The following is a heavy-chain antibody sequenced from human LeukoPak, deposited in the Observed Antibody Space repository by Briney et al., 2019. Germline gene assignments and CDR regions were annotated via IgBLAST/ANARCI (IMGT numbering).Heavy chain of an antibody. CDR2: IIPIFGTA. CDR3: ARRGPFWSGYLAVYYYYYGMDV. Sequence: ASVKVSCRASGGTFSSYAISWVRQAPGQGLEWMGGIIPIFGTANYAQKFQGRVTIAADESTSTAYMELSSLRSEDTAVYYCARRGPFWSGYLAVYYYYYGMDVWGQGTTVTVSS. CDR1: GGTFSSYA. J-gene: IGHJ6*02. V-gene: IGHV1-69*13. D-gene: IGHD3-3*01.